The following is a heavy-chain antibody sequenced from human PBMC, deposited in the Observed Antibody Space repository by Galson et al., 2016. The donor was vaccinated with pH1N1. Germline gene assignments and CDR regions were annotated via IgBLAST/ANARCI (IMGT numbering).Heavy chain of an antibody. CDR1: GFSLNSSGMG. CDR3: AHREVMITNAFDF. V-gene: IGHV2-5*02. J-gene: IGHJ3*01. Sequence: PGLVKPTQTLTLTCTFSGFSLNSSGMGVGWIRQPPGKALEWLALIYWDDDKCYSPSLKTRLTINKDTSKNQVVLMMTNMDPVDTATYYCAHREVMITNAFDFWGQGTMVTVSS. D-gene: IGHD3-16*01. CDR2: IYWDDDK.